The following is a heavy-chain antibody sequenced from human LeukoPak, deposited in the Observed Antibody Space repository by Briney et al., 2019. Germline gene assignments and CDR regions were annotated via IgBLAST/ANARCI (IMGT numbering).Heavy chain of an antibody. CDR2: FYVGGAT. J-gene: IGHJ4*02. CDR3: ARGDGYNFFDY. V-gene: IGHV3-53*01. D-gene: IGHD5-24*01. CDR1: GFTVTNNY. Sequence: GGSLRLSCAVSGFTVTNNYMSWVRQAPGKGLEWVSVFYVGGATNYEDSVKGRFTISRDNSENTLYLQMKSLRAENAAVYYCARGDGYNFFDYWGQGTLVTVSS.